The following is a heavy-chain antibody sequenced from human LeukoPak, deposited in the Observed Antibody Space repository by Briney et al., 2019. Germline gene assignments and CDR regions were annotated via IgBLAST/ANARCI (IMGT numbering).Heavy chain of an antibody. CDR1: GFTFSSYE. V-gene: IGHV3-48*03. Sequence: GGSLRLSCAASGFTFSSYEMNWVRQAPGKGLEWVLYISSSGSTIYYADSVKRRFTISRDNAKNSLYLQMNSLRAEDTAVYYCARDDGDYAFDYWGQGTLVTVSS. CDR3: ARDDGDYAFDY. CDR2: ISSSGSTI. D-gene: IGHD4-17*01. J-gene: IGHJ4*02.